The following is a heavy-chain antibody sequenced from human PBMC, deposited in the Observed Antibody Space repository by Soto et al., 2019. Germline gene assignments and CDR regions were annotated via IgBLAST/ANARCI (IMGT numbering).Heavy chain of an antibody. CDR3: ARDIVATINPYYYYGMGV. V-gene: IGHV1-58*01. J-gene: IGHJ6*02. CDR2: IVVGSGNT. D-gene: IGHD5-12*01. Sequence: SVKVSCKASGFTFTSSAVQWVRQARGQRLEWIGWIVVGSGNTNYAQKFQDRVTMTRDTSTSTVYMELSSLRPEDTAVYYCARDIVATINPYYYYGMGVWGQGTTVTVSS. CDR1: GFTFTSSA.